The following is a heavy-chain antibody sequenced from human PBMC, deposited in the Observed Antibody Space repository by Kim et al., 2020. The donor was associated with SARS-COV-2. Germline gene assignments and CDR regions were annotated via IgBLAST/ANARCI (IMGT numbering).Heavy chain of an antibody. CDR1: GFTFDDYA. J-gene: IGHJ4*01. V-gene: IGHV3-9*01. Sequence: GGSLRLSCAASGFTFDDYAMHWVRQAPGKGLEWVSGISWNSGSIGYADSVKGRFTISRDNAKNSLYLQMNSLRAEDTALYYCEKATDFDWLFWPRLDYWG. CDR3: EKATDFDWLFWPRLDY. D-gene: IGHD3-9*01. CDR2: ISWNSGSI.